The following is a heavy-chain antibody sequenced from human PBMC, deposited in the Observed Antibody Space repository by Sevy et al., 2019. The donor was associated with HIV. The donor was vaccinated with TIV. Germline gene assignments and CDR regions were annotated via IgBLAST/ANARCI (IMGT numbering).Heavy chain of an antibody. CDR1: GLTLTTTG. CDR3: PGGDTTMITDLEY. Sequence: GGSLRLSCAASGLTLTTTGMSWVRQAPGKGLEWVAGVTSDGTTYYADSVGDRFTVSRDNSNNTLYLHLNSLRADDTAVFYCPGGDTTMITDLEYWGQGTLVTVSS. V-gene: IGHV3-23*01. CDR2: VTSDGTT. D-gene: IGHD3-16*01. J-gene: IGHJ4*02.